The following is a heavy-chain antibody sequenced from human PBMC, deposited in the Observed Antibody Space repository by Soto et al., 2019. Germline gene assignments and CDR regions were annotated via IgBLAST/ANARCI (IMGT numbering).Heavy chain of an antibody. D-gene: IGHD3-3*01. CDR3: AIVFYDFWSGYYTPTFFDY. CDR1: GYTFTSYG. J-gene: IGHJ4*02. V-gene: IGHV1-18*01. Sequence: ASVKVSCKASGYTFTSYGISWVRQAPGQGLEWMGWISAYNGNTNYAQKLQGRVTMTTDTSTSTAYMELRSLRSDDTAVYYCAIVFYDFWSGYYTPTFFDYWGQGTLVTVSS. CDR2: ISAYNGNT.